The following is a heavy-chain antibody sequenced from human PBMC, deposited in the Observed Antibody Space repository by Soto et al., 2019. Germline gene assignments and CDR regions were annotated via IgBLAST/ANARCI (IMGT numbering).Heavy chain of an antibody. CDR3: ASMSPYYDFWSGYYNWFDP. V-gene: IGHV4-39*01. CDR2: IYYSGST. D-gene: IGHD3-3*01. J-gene: IGHJ5*02. CDR1: GGSISSSSYY. Sequence: SETLSLTCTVSGGSISSSSYYWGWIRQPPGKGLEWIGSIYYSGSTYYNPSLKSRVTISVDTSKNQFSLKLSSVTAADTAVYYCASMSPYYDFWSGYYNWFDPWGQGTLVTVSS.